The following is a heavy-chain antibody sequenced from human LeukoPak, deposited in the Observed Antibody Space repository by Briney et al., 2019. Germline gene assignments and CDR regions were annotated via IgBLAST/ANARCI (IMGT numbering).Heavy chain of an antibody. CDR3: ARVFGSYQEAMDV. V-gene: IGHV4-39*07. D-gene: IGHD3-10*01. J-gene: IGHJ6*02. Sequence: SETLSLTCTVSGGSITAGDYHWGWIRQPPGTGLHWIATSWQGASLNSRVTISLDTSKNQFSLRLTSVTAADTAVYYCARVFGSYQEAMDVWGPGITVTVSS. CDR1: GGSITAGDYH. CDR2: S.